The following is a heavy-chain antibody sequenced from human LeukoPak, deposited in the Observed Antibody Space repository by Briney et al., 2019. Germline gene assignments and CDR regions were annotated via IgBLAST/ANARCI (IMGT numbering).Heavy chain of an antibody. J-gene: IGHJ6*02. D-gene: IGHD3-3*01. CDR2: IIPIFGTA. V-gene: IGHV1-69*13. Sequence: SVKVSCKASGGTFSSYAISWVRQAPGQGLEWMGGIIPIFGTANYAQKFQGRVTITADESTSTAYMELSSLRSEDTAVYYCASLGRGITIFRGMDVWGQGTTVTVSS. CDR1: GGTFSSYA. CDR3: ASLGRGITIFRGMDV.